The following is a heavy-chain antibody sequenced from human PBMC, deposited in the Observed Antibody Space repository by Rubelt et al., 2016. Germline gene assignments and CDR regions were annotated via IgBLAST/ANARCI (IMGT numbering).Heavy chain of an antibody. CDR2: IYYSGST. Sequence: TLSLTCTVSGGSISSSSYYWGWIRQPPGKGLEWIGSIYYSGSTYYNPSLKSRVTISVDTSKNQFSLKLSSVTAADTAVYYCARERSLDGGYFDYWGQGTLVTVSS. D-gene: IGHD3/OR15-3a*01. CDR1: GGSISSSSYY. CDR3: ARERSLDGGYFDY. V-gene: IGHV4-39*07. J-gene: IGHJ4*02.